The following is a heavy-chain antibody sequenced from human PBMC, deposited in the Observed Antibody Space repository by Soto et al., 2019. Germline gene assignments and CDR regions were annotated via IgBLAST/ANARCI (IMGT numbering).Heavy chain of an antibody. CDR3: AKSFTMIVVVIDY. J-gene: IGHJ4*02. D-gene: IGHD3-22*01. CDR1: GFTFSSYG. CDR2: VSCDGSSK. V-gene: IGHV3-30*18. Sequence: LRLSCAASGFTFSSYGMHWVRQAPGKGLEWVAVVSCDGSSKNYAASVKGRFTISRDNSKNTLYLQMNSLRAEDTAVYYCAKSFTMIVVVIDYWGQGTLVTVSS.